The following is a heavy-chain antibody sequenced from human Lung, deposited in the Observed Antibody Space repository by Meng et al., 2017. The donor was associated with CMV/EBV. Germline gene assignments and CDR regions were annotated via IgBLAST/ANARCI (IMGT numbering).Heavy chain of an antibody. Sequence: GEXLTISCETSGFTFSRYGIHWVRQAPGKGLEWVGNIKEDGSATYYVESVKGRFTISRDNAKNSLFLQMNSLRAEDTAVYYCAKDWDYWGQGTLVTVSS. CDR2: IKEDGSAT. CDR3: AKDWDY. CDR1: GFTFSRYG. J-gene: IGHJ4*02. V-gene: IGHV3-7*01.